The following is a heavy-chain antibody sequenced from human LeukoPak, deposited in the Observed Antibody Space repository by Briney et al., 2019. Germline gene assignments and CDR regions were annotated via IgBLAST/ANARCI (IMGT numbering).Heavy chain of an antibody. D-gene: IGHD3-22*01. CDR1: GFTFSSYA. CDR3: AREVSSGYQPYFDH. V-gene: IGHV3-30-3*01. Sequence: QSGGSLRLSCAAPGFTFSSYAMHWVRQAPGKGLEWVAVISYDGSNKYYADSVKGRFTISRDNSKNTLYLQMNSLRAEDTAVYYCAREVSSGYQPYFDHWGQGTLVTVSS. CDR2: ISYDGSNK. J-gene: IGHJ4*02.